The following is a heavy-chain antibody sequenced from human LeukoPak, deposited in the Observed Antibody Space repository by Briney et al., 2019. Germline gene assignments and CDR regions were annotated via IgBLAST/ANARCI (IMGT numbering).Heavy chain of an antibody. V-gene: IGHV4-34*01. CDR3: ARRLPITMIVDY. D-gene: IGHD3-22*01. J-gene: IGHJ4*02. CDR2: INHSGST. CDR1: GGSFSGYY. Sequence: SETLSLTCAVYGGSFSGYYWSWIRQPPGKGLEWIGEINHSGSTNYNPSLKSRVTISVDTSKNQFSLKLSSVTAADTAVYYCARRLPITMIVDYWGQGTLVTVSS.